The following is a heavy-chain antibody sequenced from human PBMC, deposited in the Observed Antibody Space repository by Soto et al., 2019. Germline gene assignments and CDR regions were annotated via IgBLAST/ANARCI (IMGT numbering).Heavy chain of an antibody. J-gene: IGHJ5*02. D-gene: IGHD6-19*01. CDR1: GFTFSSYE. V-gene: IGHV3-48*03. CDR3: ARDPGGSGWYFNWFDP. CDR2: ISSSGSTI. Sequence: GGSLRLSCAASGFTFSSYEINWVRQAPGKGLEWVSYISSSGSTIYYADSVKGRFTISRDNAKNSLYLQMNSLRAEDTAVYYCARDPGGSGWYFNWFDPWGQGTLVTVS.